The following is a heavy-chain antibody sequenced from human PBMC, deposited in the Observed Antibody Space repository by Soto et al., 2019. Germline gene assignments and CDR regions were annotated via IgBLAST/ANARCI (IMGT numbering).Heavy chain of an antibody. CDR1: GYSFTSYC. V-gene: IGHV5-51*01. CDR3: ARLSIHCGGDCYLPGSR. D-gene: IGHD2-21*01. CDR2: IYPGDSDT. J-gene: IGHJ4*02. Sequence: PGESQKISCKGSGYSFTSYCIGWVRQMPGKGLEWMGIIYPGDSDTRYSPSFQGQVTISADKSISTAYLQWSSLKASDTAMYYCARLSIHCGGDCYLPGSRWGQGTLVTVSS.